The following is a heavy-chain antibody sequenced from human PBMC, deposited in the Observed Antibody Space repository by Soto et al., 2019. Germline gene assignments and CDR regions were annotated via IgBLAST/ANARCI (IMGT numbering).Heavy chain of an antibody. J-gene: IGHJ6*03. D-gene: IGHD2-2*01. V-gene: IGHV3-33*01. CDR1: GFTFSSYG. CDR2: IWYDGSNK. Sequence: GGSLRLSCAASGFTFSSYGMHWVRQAPGKGLEWVAVIWYDGSNKYYADSVKGRFTISRDNSKNTLYLQMNSLRAEDTAVYYCARGERYCSSTSCSYYYYYYMDVWGKGTTVTVSS. CDR3: ARGERYCSSTSCSYYYYYYMDV.